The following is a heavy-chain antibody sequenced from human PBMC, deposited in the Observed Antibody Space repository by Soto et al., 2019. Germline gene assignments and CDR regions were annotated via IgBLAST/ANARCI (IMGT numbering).Heavy chain of an antibody. V-gene: IGHV4-30-2*01. CDR3: ARGKITIFGVVTYPDDAFDI. J-gene: IGHJ3*02. CDR1: GDSISSGGFS. Sequence: SETLSLTCAVSGDSISSGGFSWSWIRQPPGKGLEWIGYIYHSGTSFYNPSLKSRVTISVDGSKNQFSLKVNSVTAADTAVYYCARGKITIFGVVTYPDDAFDIWGQGTMVTVSS. CDR2: IYHSGTS. D-gene: IGHD3-3*01.